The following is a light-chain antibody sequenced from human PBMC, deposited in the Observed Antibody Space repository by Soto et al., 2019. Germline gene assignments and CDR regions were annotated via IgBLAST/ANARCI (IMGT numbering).Light chain of an antibody. Sequence: DIQMTQSPSSLSASVGDRVTITCRASQSISSYLNWYQQKPGKAPKLLIYAASSLQSGVPSRFSGSGSATDFTLTISSLKTEDLATYYCQQSYSTPVVGHGTKLEIK. CDR2: AAS. CDR1: QSISSY. CDR3: QQSYSTPV. J-gene: IGKJ2*01. V-gene: IGKV1-39*01.